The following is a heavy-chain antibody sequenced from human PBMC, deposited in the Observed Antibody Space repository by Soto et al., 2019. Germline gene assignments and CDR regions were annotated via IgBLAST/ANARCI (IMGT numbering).Heavy chain of an antibody. CDR3: AKGYSYSDY. D-gene: IGHD5-18*01. J-gene: IGHJ4*02. CDR2: IIPIFGTA. Sequence: QAQLVQSGAEVKKPGSSVKVSCKASGRTFSSYAISWVRQAPGKGLEWMGGIIPIFGTANYAHKFQARVTITADESTSTAYMELSSLRSEDTAVYYCAKGYSYSDYWGQGTLVTVST. CDR1: GRTFSSYA. V-gene: IGHV1-69*01.